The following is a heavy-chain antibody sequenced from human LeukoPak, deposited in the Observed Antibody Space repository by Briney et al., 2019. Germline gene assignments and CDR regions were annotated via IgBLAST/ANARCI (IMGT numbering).Heavy chain of an antibody. CDR1: GGSISSSSYY. CDR2: IYYSGST. V-gene: IGHV4-61*01. Sequence: SETLSLTCTVSGGSISSSSYYWSWIRQPPGKGLEWIGYIYYSGSTNYNPSLKSRVTISVDTSKNQFSLKLSSVTAADTAVYYCARGGLYDILTGFVFANAFDIWGQGTMVTVSS. D-gene: IGHD3-9*01. CDR3: ARGGLYDILTGFVFANAFDI. J-gene: IGHJ3*02.